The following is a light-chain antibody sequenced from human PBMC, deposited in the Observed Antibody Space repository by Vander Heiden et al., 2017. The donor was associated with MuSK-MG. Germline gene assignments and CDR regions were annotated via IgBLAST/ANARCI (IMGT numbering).Light chain of an antibody. Sequence: DIQMTHSPSSLSASVGDRVTITCRASQSISSYLNWYQQKPGKAPKLLIYGASSLQSGVPSRFSGSGSGTDFTLTISSLQPEDFATYYCQQGYSNPPFTFGHGTKVDIK. CDR2: GAS. J-gene: IGKJ3*01. CDR1: QSISSY. V-gene: IGKV1-39*01. CDR3: QQGYSNPPFT.